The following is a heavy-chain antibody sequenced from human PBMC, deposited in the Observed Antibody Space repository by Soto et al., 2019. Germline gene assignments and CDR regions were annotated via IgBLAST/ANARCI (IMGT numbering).Heavy chain of an antibody. D-gene: IGHD3-10*01. Sequence: QVQLVQSGAEVKKPGASVKVSCKASGYTFTSYGISWVRQARGQGLGWMGWSSGCNGNTNYAQKLQGRVTMTTDTSTSTASMELRSLRSDGTAVYYCARDLRGYYGSGSPFDYRGQGTLVTVSS. V-gene: IGHV1-18*01. CDR1: GYTFTSYG. CDR3: ARDLRGYYGSGSPFDY. J-gene: IGHJ4*02. CDR2: SSGCNGNT.